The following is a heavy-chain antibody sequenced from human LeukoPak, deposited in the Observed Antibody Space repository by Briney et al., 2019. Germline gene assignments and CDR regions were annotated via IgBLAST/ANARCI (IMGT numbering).Heavy chain of an antibody. D-gene: IGHD3-22*01. Sequence: SETLSLTCTVSGGSISSSSYYWGWIRQPPGKGLEWIGSIYTSGSTNYNPSLKSRVTMSVDTSKNQFSLKLSSVTAADTAVYYCASEISGYYKNGAFDIWGQGTMVTVSS. CDR1: GGSISSSSYY. J-gene: IGHJ3*02. V-gene: IGHV4-39*07. CDR3: ASEISGYYKNGAFDI. CDR2: IYTSGST.